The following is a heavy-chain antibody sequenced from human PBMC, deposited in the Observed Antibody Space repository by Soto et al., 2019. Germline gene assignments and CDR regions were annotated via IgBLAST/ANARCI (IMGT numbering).Heavy chain of an antibody. Sequence: GASVKVSCKASGGSLSDFAFSWVRQAPGQGPEWMGGIMPLFGRPDYAQKFRDRVTVTADESTSTVFVELRSLTSEDTAVYYCATWLRMAGIGNYYYGMDVWGQGTTVTVSS. CDR3: ATWLRMAGIGNYYYGMDV. CDR1: GGSLSDFA. V-gene: IGHV1-69*13. J-gene: IGHJ6*02. CDR2: IMPLFGRP. D-gene: IGHD6-19*01.